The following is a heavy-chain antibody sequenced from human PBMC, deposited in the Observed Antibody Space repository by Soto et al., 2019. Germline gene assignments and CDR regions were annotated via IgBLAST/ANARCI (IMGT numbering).Heavy chain of an antibody. CDR2: IYYSGST. V-gene: IGHV4-59*01. J-gene: IGHJ6*02. CDR3: ARGRNYYYYGMDV. Sequence: PSETLSLTCTVSGGSISSYYWSWIRQPPGKGLEWIGYIYYSGSTNYNPSLKSRVTISVDTSKNQFSLKLSSVTAADTAVYYCARGRNYYYYGMDVWGQGTKVTVSS. CDR1: GGSISSYY.